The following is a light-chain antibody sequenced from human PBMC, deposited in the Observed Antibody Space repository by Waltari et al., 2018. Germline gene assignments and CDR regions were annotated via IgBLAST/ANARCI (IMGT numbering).Light chain of an antibody. Sequence: QSALTQPASVSWSPGQSITISCTGASSDFGSYNLVSWYQQHPGKAPKVMIYEVTKRPSGVSDRFSGSRSGNTASLTISGLQPEDEADYYCCSYAGSGTLDVVFGGGTKLTVL. CDR3: CSYAGSGTLDVV. CDR2: EVT. CDR1: SSDFGSYNL. V-gene: IGLV2-23*02. J-gene: IGLJ2*01.